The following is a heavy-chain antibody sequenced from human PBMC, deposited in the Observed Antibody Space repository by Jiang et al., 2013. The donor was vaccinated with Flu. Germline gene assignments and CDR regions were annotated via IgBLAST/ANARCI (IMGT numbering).Heavy chain of an antibody. CDR1: GLNFNYYP. CDR3: AKDTGIIALREIFDF. CDR2: SSSSSSTI. V-gene: IGHV3-23*01. D-gene: IGHD2-21*01. J-gene: IGHJ4*02. Sequence: SGGGLVRPGESLRLSCVASGLNFNYYPFSWVRQAPGKGLEWVSYSSSSSSTIYYADSVKGRFTISRDNSKNTVFLQMNSLRDDDTAIYYCAKDTGIIALREIFDFWGQGTQVTVSS.